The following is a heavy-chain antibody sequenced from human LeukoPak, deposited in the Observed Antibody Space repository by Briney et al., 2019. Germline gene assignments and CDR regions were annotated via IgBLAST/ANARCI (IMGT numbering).Heavy chain of an antibody. CDR3: ARVPRGILGWFDP. CDR2: ISSSSSYI. J-gene: IGHJ5*02. D-gene: IGHD2-8*02. Sequence: GGSLRLSCAASGFTFSSERLNWVRQAPGKGVEWVSSISSSSSYIYYADSVKGRFTISRDNAKNSLFLQMNSLRAEDTAVYYCARVPRGILGWFDPWGQGTLVTVSS. CDR1: GFTFSSER. V-gene: IGHV3-21*01.